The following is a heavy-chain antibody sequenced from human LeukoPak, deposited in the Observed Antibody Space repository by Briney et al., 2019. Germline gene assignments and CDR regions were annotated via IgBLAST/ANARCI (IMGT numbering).Heavy chain of an antibody. V-gene: IGHV3-30*18. CDR2: ISYDGSNK. J-gene: IGHJ4*02. Sequence: PGRSLRLSCAASGFTFSSYGMHWVRQAPGKGLEWVAVISYDGSNKYYADSVKGRFTISRDNSKNTLYLQMNSLSAEDTTVCYCAKDLEDIVVVVAATPLDYWGQGTLVTVSS. CDR3: AKDLEDIVVVVAATPLDY. CDR1: GFTFSSYG. D-gene: IGHD2-15*01.